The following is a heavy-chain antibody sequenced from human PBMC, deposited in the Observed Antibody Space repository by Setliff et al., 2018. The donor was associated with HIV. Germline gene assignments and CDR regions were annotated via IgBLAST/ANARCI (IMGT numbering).Heavy chain of an antibody. CDR3: ARVRGGTSRGFLDF. V-gene: IGHV4-59*08. CDR2: IYDRGGT. D-gene: IGHD3-10*01. J-gene: IGHJ4*02. CDR1: GGSISSYY. Sequence: SETLSLTCTVSGGSISSYYWSWIRQPPEKGLEWIGYIYDRGGTNYSPSLKSRLTISVDTSKTQFSLKLNSVTAADTAVYYCARVRGGTSRGFLDFWGQGTLVTVSS.